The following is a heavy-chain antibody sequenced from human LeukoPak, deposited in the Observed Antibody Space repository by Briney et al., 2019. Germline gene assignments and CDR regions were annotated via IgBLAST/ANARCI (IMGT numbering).Heavy chain of an antibody. CDR1: GFTFSTYC. J-gene: IGHJ4*02. Sequence: GGSLRLSCAASGFTFSTYCMSWVRQAAGKGLEWVTNINQDGSEKYHVDSVKGRFTISRDNADNSLYLQMNSLRADDTAVYYCARGDYYGSGSYLFDYWGQGTLVSVSS. CDR3: ARGDYYGSGSYLFDY. D-gene: IGHD3-10*01. V-gene: IGHV3-7*03. CDR2: INQDGSEK.